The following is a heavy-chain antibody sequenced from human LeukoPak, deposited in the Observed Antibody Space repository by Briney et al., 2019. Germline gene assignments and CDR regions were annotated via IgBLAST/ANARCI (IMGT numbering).Heavy chain of an antibody. D-gene: IGHD6-13*01. CDR1: GFTFSSYW. CDR2: IKQDGSEK. Sequence: GGSLRLSCAASGFTFSSYWMSWVRQAPGKGLEWVANIKQDGSEKYYVDSVKGRFTISRDNAKNSLYLQMNSLRAEDTAVYYCARVAGYSSSWYLDYWGQGTLVTVSS. V-gene: IGHV3-7*01. J-gene: IGHJ4*02. CDR3: ARVAGYSSSWYLDY.